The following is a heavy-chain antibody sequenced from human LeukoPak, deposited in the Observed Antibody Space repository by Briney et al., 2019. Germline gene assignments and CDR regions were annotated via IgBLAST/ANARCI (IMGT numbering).Heavy chain of an antibody. CDR1: GFTFSSYA. V-gene: IGHV3-30*18. CDR2: ISYDGSNK. D-gene: IGHD3-22*01. J-gene: IGHJ4*02. Sequence: GGSLRLSCAASGFTFSSYAMHCVRQAPGKGLEWVAVISYDGSNKYYADSVKGRFTISRDNSKNTLYLQMNSLRAEDTAVYYCAKSYYYDKLAYYWGQGTLVTVSS. CDR3: AKSYYYDKLAYY.